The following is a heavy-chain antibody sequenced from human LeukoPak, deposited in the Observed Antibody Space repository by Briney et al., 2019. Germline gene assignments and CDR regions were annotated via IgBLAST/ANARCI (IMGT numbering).Heavy chain of an antibody. V-gene: IGHV1-8*01. CDR2: VHPNSGST. CDR1: GYPFTTYE. J-gene: IGHJ5*02. CDR3: ARGPRSDP. Sequence: ASVKVSCKTSGYPFTTYEINWVRQAAGQGLEWMGWVHPNSGSTAYAQKFQGRVTMTRDTSISTAYMELTGLRSDDTAVYFCARGPRSDPWGQGTLVTVSS.